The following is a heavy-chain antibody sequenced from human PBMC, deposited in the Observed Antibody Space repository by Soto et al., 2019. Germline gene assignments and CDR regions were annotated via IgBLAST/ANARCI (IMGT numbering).Heavy chain of an antibody. V-gene: IGHV5-51*01. CDR2: IYPGDSDT. CDR1: EYSFTGYW. Sequence: PGESLKISCKGSEYSFTGYWIGWVRQMPGKGLEWMGIIYPGDSDTRYSPSLQGQVTISADKSISTAYLQWSSLKASDTAMYYCASSSTSWLSGSYYYYGMDVWGQGTTVTVS. CDR3: ASSSTSWLSGSYYYYGMDV. J-gene: IGHJ6*02. D-gene: IGHD2-2*01.